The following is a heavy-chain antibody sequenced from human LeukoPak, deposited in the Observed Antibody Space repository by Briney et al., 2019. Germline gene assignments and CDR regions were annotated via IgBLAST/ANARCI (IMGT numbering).Heavy chain of an antibody. J-gene: IGHJ4*02. V-gene: IGHV4-39*07. CDR3: ARDSYYSKMPRG. CDR1: GGSISSSSYY. D-gene: IGHD3-10*01. CDR2: IYYSGST. Sequence: PSETLSLTCTVSGGSISSSSYYWGWIRQPPGKGLEWIGSIYYSGSTYYNPSLKSRVTISVDTSKNQFSLKLSSVTAADTAVYYCARDSYYSKMPRGWGQGTLVTVSS.